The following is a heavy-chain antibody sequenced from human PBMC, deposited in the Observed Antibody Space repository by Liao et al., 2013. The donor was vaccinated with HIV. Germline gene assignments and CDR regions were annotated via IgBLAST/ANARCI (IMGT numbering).Heavy chain of an antibody. Sequence: QGQLQESGPGLVKPSETLSLTCTISGGSISHYYWTWIRQPPGKGLEWIGYIHTSGTTNYNPSLRGRVTMSLDTSKNQFSLKVNSVTAADAAVYYCARGSHGWNYLRYWGQGTLVTVSS. D-gene: IGHD1-7*01. V-gene: IGHV4-4*08. CDR1: GGSISHYY. CDR2: IHTSGTT. J-gene: IGHJ4*02. CDR3: ARGSHGWNYLRY.